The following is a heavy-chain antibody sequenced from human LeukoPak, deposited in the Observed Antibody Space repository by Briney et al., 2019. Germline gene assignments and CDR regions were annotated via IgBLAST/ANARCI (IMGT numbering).Heavy chain of an antibody. Sequence: GGSLRLSCAASGFTFSSYSMNWVRQAPGKGLEWVSSINSSSSYIYYADSVKGRFTISRDNAKNSLYLQMNSLRAEDTAVYYCAIQYLGSAFDIWGQGTMVTVSS. V-gene: IGHV3-21*01. CDR2: INSSSSYI. CDR1: GFTFSSYS. J-gene: IGHJ3*02. CDR3: AIQYLGSAFDI. D-gene: IGHD4-11*01.